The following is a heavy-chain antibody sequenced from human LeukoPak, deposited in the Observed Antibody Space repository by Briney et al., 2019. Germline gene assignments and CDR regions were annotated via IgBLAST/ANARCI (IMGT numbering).Heavy chain of an antibody. CDR2: IYPGDSDT. J-gene: IGHJ4*02. D-gene: IGHD6-13*01. V-gene: IGHV5-51*01. CDR3: ARMISSSLWYFDY. Sequence: GESLKISCKGSGYSFTSYWIGWVRQLPGKGLEWRGIIYPGDSDTRYSPSFQGQVTISADKSISTAYLQWSSLKASDTAMYYCARMISSSLWYFDYWGQGTLVTVSS. CDR1: GYSFTSYW.